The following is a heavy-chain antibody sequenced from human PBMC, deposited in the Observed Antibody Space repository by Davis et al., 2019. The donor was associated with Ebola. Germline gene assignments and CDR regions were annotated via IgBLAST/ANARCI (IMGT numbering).Heavy chain of an antibody. J-gene: IGHJ4*02. Sequence: SAPTLVKPTPTLTLTCTFSGFSLRTSGMGVGWIRQPPGQALEWLALIYWDDDKRYIPSLKRRHTITKDTPKNQVVLTMTNMDPVDTATYYCARRGHLGWSSENYCDYWGQGTLVTVSS. V-gene: IGHV2-5*02. CDR2: IYWDDDK. CDR3: ARRGHLGWSSENYCDY. D-gene: IGHD6-19*01. CDR1: GFSLRTSGMG.